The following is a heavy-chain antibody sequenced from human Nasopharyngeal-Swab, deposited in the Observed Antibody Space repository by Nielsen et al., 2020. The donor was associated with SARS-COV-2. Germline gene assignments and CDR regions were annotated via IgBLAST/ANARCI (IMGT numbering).Heavy chain of an antibody. CDR1: GFTFSSFG. V-gene: IGHV3-30*03. Sequence: GESLKISCAASGFTFSSFGMHWVRQAPGKGLEWVAFIAHDASNAYYGDSVKGRFSISRDSSTNTLYLQMNNVRAEDTAVYYCARDLGGGYCTTTNCPGSWGQGTLVTVSS. D-gene: IGHD2-2*01. CDR2: IAHDASNA. J-gene: IGHJ1*01. CDR3: ARDLGGGYCTTTNCPGS.